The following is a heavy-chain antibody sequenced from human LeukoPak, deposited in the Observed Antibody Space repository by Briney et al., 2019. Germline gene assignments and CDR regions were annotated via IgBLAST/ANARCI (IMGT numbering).Heavy chain of an antibody. J-gene: IGHJ3*02. CDR3: ARERRLTVVVRDAFDI. CDR2: ISSSSSYI. D-gene: IGHD3-22*01. V-gene: IGHV3-21*01. Sequence: PGGSLRLSCAASGFTFSSYSMNWVRQAPGKGLEWVSSISSSSSYIYYADSLKGRFTISRDNAKNSLYLQVNSLRPEDTAVYYCARERRLTVVVRDAFDIWGQGTMVTVSS. CDR1: GFTFSSYS.